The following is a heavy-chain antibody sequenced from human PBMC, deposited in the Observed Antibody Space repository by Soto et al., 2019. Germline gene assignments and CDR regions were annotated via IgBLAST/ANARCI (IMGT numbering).Heavy chain of an antibody. V-gene: IGHV1-18*01. CDR1: GYTFTRYG. CDR3: AKNGQPPYYYYGLDV. Sequence: QGQLVQSGAEVKMPGASVKVYCKASGYTFTRYGISWVRQAPGQGLEWMGWISGYNGDANYAQRFQGRVSMTIDTSTTTAYMELRTLTSDDTAGYYRAKNGQPPYYYYGLDVWGKGNTVTVST. D-gene: IGHD2-8*01. CDR2: ISGYNGDA. J-gene: IGHJ6*04.